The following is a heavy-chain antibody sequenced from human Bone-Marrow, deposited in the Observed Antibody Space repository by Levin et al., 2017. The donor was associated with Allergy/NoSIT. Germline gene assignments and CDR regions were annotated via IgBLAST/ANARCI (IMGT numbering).Heavy chain of an antibody. D-gene: IGHD5-24*01. Sequence: SQTLSLTCAVYGGSLSGSYWTWIRQPPGKGLEWIGEINHSGTTKYNPSLKSRVTISVDTSKNQFSLNLNSVTAADTAVYYCGRWWRDGYIPFDSWGQGTLVTVSS. V-gene: IGHV4-34*01. CDR2: INHSGTT. J-gene: IGHJ4*02. CDR1: GGSLSGSY. CDR3: GRWWRDGYIPFDS.